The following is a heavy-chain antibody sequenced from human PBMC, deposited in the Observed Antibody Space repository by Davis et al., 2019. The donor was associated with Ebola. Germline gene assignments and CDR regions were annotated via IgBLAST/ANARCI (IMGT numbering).Heavy chain of an antibody. CDR2: IYYSSKWYI. D-gene: IGHD5-18*01. CDR1: GDSVSRGSAG. V-gene: IGHV6-1*01. J-gene: IGHJ6*02. Sequence: HSQTLSLTCAISGDSVSRGSAGWNWIRQSPSRGLEWLGRIYYSSKWYIDYAESVRGRIIINPDTSKNQLSLQVNSVTPEDTALYYCTRGWLRGGMDVWGEGTTVTV. CDR3: TRGWLRGGMDV.